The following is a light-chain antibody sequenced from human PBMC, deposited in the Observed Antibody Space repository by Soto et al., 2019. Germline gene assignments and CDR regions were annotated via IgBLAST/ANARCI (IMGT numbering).Light chain of an antibody. J-gene: IGKJ4*01. CDR1: PSVTNY. CDR2: GAS. Sequence: PGERATLSCRASPSVTNYLTWYQQKPGQAPRLLIYGASTRATGIPARFSGSGSGTDFTLTISSLQPEDFAVYYCQQDYNLPPTFGGGTKVDIK. V-gene: IGKV3D-7*01. CDR3: QQDYNLPPT.